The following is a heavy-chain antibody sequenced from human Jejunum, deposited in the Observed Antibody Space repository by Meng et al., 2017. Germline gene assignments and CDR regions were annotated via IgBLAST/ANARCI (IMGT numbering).Heavy chain of an antibody. CDR3: ARGGYYSFDY. CDR1: GGSISSVYW. D-gene: IGHD5-18*01. V-gene: IGHV4-4*02. Sequence: QAHLQGSGPGLVKPSETLYLPCVVSGGSISSVYWWTWVSQSPGKVLEWIGEIYHSGSTTYTPSLKSRVTISVDKSKNQFSLKLTSVTAADTAVYYCARGGYYSFDYWGQGTLVTVSS. CDR2: IYHSGST. J-gene: IGHJ4*02.